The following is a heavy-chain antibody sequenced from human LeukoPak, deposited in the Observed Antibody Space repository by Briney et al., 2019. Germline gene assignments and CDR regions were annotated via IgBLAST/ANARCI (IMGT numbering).Heavy chain of an antibody. CDR2: MNPNSGNT. V-gene: IGHV1-8*03. Sequence: GASVKVSCKASGYTFTSYDINWVRQATGQGLEWMGWMNPNSGNTGYAQKFQGRVTITRNTSISTAYMELSSLKASDTAMYYCARTHNDGSSYVDGFDIWGQGTMVTVSS. CDR3: ARTHNDGSSYVDGFDI. D-gene: IGHD3-22*01. CDR1: GYTFTSYD. J-gene: IGHJ3*02.